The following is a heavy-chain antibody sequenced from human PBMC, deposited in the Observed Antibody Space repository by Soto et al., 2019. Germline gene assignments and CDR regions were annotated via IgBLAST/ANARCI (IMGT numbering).Heavy chain of an antibody. V-gene: IGHV4-4*02. J-gene: IGHJ4*02. Sequence: SETLSLTCAVSGGSISSSNWWSWVRQPPGKGLEWIGEINHSGSTNYNPSLKSRFTISVDTSKNQFSLKLSSVTAADTAVYYCASRDDSSGYSSYWGQGTLVTVSS. CDR3: ASRDDSSGYSSY. CDR1: GGSISSSNW. CDR2: INHSGST. D-gene: IGHD3-22*01.